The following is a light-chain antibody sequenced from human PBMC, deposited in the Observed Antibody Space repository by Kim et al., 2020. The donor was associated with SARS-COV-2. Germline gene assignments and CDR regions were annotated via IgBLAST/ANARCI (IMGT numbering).Light chain of an antibody. CDR2: RTS. CDR3: QQSYNFPRT. J-gene: IGKJ1*01. Sequence: ACVGDRGTITCLASQSGSGWLNWYQQRRGKAPHLLIYRTSTLQTGVPPRFSGSASGTDFTLTINTLQPEDFATYYCQQSYNFPRTFGQGTKVDIK. V-gene: IGKV1-39*01. CDR1: QSGSGW.